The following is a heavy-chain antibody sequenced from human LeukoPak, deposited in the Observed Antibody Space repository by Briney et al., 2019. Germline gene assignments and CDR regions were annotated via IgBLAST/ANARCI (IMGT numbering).Heavy chain of an antibody. CDR3: ARAAVYYGSGRYDAFDI. V-gene: IGHV5-51*03. Sequence: KPGESLKISCKGSGYSFTSYWIGWVRQMPGKGLEWMGIIYPGDSDTRYSPSFQGQVTISADKSTSTAYLQWSSLKASDTAMYYCARAAVYYGSGRYDAFDIWGQGTMVTVSS. CDR1: GYSFTSYW. CDR2: IYPGDSDT. D-gene: IGHD3-10*01. J-gene: IGHJ3*02.